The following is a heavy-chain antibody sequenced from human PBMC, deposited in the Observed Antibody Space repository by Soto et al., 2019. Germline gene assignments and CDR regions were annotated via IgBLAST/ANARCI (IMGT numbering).Heavy chain of an antibody. CDR3: VLWWRTANDY. Sequence: GGSLRLSCAASGFTFSGSAMHWVRQASGKGLEWVGRIRSKANSYATAYAASVKGRFTISRDDSKNTAYLQMNSLKTEDTAVYYCVLWWRTANDYWGQGTLVTVSS. J-gene: IGHJ4*02. CDR1: GFTFSGSA. V-gene: IGHV3-73*01. D-gene: IGHD2-21*01. CDR2: IRSKANSYAT.